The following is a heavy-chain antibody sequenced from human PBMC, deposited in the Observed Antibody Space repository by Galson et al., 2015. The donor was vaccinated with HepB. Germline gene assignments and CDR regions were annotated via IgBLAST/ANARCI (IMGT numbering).Heavy chain of an antibody. D-gene: IGHD5-24*01. CDR1: GFTFSSYI. Sequence: SLRLSCAGSGFTFSSYIMHWVRQAPGKGLEWVALISHDGTSEHYAKSVKGRFTISRDNSRDTLYLDMNSLGVDDTAVYYCSRVSSPGPVPVEMGTTFPHWGQGTLVTVSS. J-gene: IGHJ4*02. CDR3: SRVSSPGPVPVEMGTTFPH. CDR2: ISHDGTSE. V-gene: IGHV3-30*03.